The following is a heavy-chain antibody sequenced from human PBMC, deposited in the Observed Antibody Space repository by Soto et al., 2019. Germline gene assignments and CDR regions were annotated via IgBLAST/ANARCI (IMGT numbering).Heavy chain of an antibody. CDR1: GFTFSSYA. D-gene: IGHD6-13*01. CDR3: AKVDDDGSSWYGFFYYYYGMDV. V-gene: IGHV3-23*01. J-gene: IGHJ6*02. Sequence: GGSLRLSCAASGFTFSSYAMSWVRQAPGKGLEWVSAISGSGGSTYYADSVKGRFTISRDNSKNTLYLQMNSLRAEDTAVYYCAKVDDDGSSWYGFFYYYYGMDVWGQGTTVTVSS. CDR2: ISGSGGST.